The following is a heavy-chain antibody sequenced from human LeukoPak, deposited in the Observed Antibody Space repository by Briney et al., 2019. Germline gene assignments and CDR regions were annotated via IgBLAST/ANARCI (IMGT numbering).Heavy chain of an antibody. D-gene: IGHD2-15*01. CDR2: INHSGST. J-gene: IGHJ6*02. V-gene: IGHV4-34*01. CDR3: ARDGAYCSGGCCYLASYYYYYGMDV. Sequence: SETLSLTCAVYGGSFSGYYWSWIRQPPGKGLEWIGEINHSGSTNYNPSLKSRVTISVDTSKNQFSLKLSSVTAADTGVYYCARDGAYCSGGCCYLASYYYYYGMDVWGQGTTVTVSS. CDR1: GGSFSGYY.